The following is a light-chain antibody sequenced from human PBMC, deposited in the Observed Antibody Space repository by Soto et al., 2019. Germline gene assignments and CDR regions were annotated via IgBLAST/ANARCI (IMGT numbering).Light chain of an antibody. J-gene: IGKJ4*01. Sequence: EIVMTQSPATQSVSPGERATLSCRGSQSVSSNLAWYQQKPGQAPRLLLYGASTRATGIPARFSGSGSGTEFTLTISSLQSEDFAVYYCQQYNNWPLTFGGGTKVEIK. CDR1: QSVSSN. V-gene: IGKV3-15*01. CDR3: QQYNNWPLT. CDR2: GAS.